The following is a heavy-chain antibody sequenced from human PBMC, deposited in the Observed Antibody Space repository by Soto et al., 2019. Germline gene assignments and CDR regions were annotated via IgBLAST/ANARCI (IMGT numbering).Heavy chain of an antibody. CDR3: ASQRRDGFFGDY. Sequence: GGSLRLSCVGSGFTFSTYWMTWVRQAPGKGLEWVANIKQDGSEKHYVDSVKGRFTISRDNPKNSLYLQMNSLRAEDTAVYYCASQRRDGFFGDYWGQGTPVTVSS. CDR1: GFTFSTYW. D-gene: IGHD3-16*01. CDR2: IKQDGSEK. V-gene: IGHV3-7*01. J-gene: IGHJ4*02.